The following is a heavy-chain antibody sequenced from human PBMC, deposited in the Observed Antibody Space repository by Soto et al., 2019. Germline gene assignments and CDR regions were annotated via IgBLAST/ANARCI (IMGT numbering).Heavy chain of an antibody. CDR1: GYTFTGYY. CDR2: INPNSGGT. Sequence: QVQLVQSGAEVKKPGASVKVSCKASGYTFTGYYMHWVRQAPGQGLEWMGWINPNSGGTNYAQKFQGWVTMTRDTSISTAYMELSRLRSDDPAVYYCARVRIPWHSSSWSEGGMDVWGQGTTVTVSS. CDR3: ARVRIPWHSSSWSEGGMDV. J-gene: IGHJ6*02. D-gene: IGHD6-13*01. V-gene: IGHV1-2*04.